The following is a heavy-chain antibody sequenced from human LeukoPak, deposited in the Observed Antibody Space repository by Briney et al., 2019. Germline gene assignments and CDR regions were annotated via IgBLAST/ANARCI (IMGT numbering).Heavy chain of an antibody. CDR3: ARYPDAFDI. CDR1: GGSITSYY. V-gene: IGHV4-59*08. CDR2: IYYSGST. J-gene: IGHJ3*02. Sequence: PSETLSLTCSVSGGSITSYYWSWIRQAPGKGLEWIGYIYYSGSTNYNPSLKSRVTISVDTSKNQFSLKLSSVTAADTAVYYCARYPDAFDIWGQGTMVTVSS.